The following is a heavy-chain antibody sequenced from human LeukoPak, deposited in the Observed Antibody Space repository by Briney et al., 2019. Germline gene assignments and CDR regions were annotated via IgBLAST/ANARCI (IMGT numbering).Heavy chain of an antibody. Sequence: ASETPSLTCTVSGGSISSYYWSWIRQPAGKGLEWIGRIYTSGSTNYNPSLKSRVTMSVDTSKNQFSLKLSSVTAADTAVYYCARDQYYYDSSGYYYPGVWGQGTMVTVSS. J-gene: IGHJ3*01. D-gene: IGHD3-22*01. V-gene: IGHV4-4*07. CDR1: GGSISSYY. CDR2: IYTSGST. CDR3: ARDQYYYDSSGYYYPGV.